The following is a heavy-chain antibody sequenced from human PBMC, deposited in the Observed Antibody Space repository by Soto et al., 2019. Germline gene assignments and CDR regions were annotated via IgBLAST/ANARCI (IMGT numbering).Heavy chain of an antibody. Sequence: ASVKVSCKASGYTFTSYGISWVRQAPGQGLEWMGWISAYNGNTNYAQKLQGRVTMTTDTSTSTAYMELRSLRSDDTAVYYCARVRFLEWLPMGCFDPWGQGTLVTVSS. CDR1: GYTFTSYG. J-gene: IGHJ5*02. D-gene: IGHD3-3*01. CDR3: ARVRFLEWLPMGCFDP. V-gene: IGHV1-18*01. CDR2: ISAYNGNT.